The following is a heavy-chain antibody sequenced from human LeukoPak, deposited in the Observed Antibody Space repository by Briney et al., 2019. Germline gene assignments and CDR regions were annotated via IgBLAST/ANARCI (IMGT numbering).Heavy chain of an antibody. CDR3: ASAVAGMGDYFDY. J-gene: IGHJ4*02. V-gene: IGHV1-46*01. Sequence: ASVKVSCKASGYTFTSYYMHWVGQAPGQGLEWMGIIDPSGGSTSYAQKFQGRVTMTRDTSTSTVYMELSSLRSEDTAVYYCASAVAGMGDYFDYWGQGTLVTVSS. D-gene: IGHD6-19*01. CDR2: IDPSGGST. CDR1: GYTFTSYY.